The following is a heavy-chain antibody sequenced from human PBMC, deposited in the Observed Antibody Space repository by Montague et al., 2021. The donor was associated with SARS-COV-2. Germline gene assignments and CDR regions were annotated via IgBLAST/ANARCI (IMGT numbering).Heavy chain of an antibody. CDR3: ARTLHDYIWGSYRSPYWFDP. CDR1: GGSFSGYY. CDR2: INHSGST. J-gene: IGHJ5*02. Sequence: SQTLSLTCAFYGGSFSGYYWSWIRQPPRKGLEWIGEINHSGSTNYNPSLKSRVTISVDTSKNQFSLKLSSVTAADTAVYYCARTLHDYIWGSYRSPYWFDPWGQGTLVTVSS. V-gene: IGHV4-34*01. D-gene: IGHD3-16*02.